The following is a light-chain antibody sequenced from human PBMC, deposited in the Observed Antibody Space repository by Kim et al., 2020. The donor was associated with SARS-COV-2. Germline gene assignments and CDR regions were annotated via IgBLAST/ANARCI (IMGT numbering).Light chain of an antibody. V-gene: IGKV3-15*01. Sequence: ETVVTQSPAILSVSPGERATLSCRASQGVSINLAWYQQKPGQAPRLLIYDASSRATGIPARFSGSGSGTDFTLTISSLQSEDFAVYYCQQYNTWPYTFGQGTKLEI. J-gene: IGKJ2*01. CDR3: QQYNTWPYT. CDR2: DAS. CDR1: QGVSIN.